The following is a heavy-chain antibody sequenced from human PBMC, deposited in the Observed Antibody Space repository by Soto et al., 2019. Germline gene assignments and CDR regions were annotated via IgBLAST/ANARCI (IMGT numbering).Heavy chain of an antibody. V-gene: IGHV1-69*06. Sequence: GASVKVSCKASGGTFSSYAISWVRQAPGQGLEWMGGIIPIFGTANYAQKFQGRVTITADKSTSTAYMELSSLRSEDTAVYYCAARSSSGWFTDFAYWGQGTLVTVSS. CDR1: GGTFSSYA. D-gene: IGHD6-19*01. CDR2: IIPIFGTA. J-gene: IGHJ4*02. CDR3: AARSSSGWFTDFAY.